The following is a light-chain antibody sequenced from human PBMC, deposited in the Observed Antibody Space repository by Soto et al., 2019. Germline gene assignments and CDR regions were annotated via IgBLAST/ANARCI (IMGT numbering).Light chain of an antibody. CDR2: EVS. CDR3: SSYTSSISVI. CDR1: SSDIGGYNY. Sequence: QSALTQPASVSGSPGQSITISCTGTSSDIGGYNYVSWYQQHPAKAPKLIIYEVSNRPSGVSDRFSGSKSGNTASLTISGLQAEDEADYYCSSYTSSISVIFGGGTQLTVL. V-gene: IGLV2-14*01. J-gene: IGLJ2*01.